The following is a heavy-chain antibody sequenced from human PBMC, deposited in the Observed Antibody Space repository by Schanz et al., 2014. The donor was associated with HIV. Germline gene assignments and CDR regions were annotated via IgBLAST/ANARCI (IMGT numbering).Heavy chain of an antibody. J-gene: IGHJ6*02. V-gene: IGHV3-33*08. CDR2: VWYDGSKR. D-gene: IGHD2-21*02. Sequence: VQLVESGGAFVQPGGSLRLSCVASGFTFSGYWMHWVRQAPGKGLEWVAVVWYDGSKRYYADSVKGRFTISRDNSKNTLYLQMNSLRAEDTAVYYCARDRMTANWKNSMDLWGQGTTVTVSS. CDR3: ARDRMTANWKNSMDL. CDR1: GFTFSGYW.